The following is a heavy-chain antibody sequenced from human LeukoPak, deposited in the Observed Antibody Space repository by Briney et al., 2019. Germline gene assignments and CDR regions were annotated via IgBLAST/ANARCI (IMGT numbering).Heavy chain of an antibody. J-gene: IGHJ4*02. Sequence: GESLQISCKASGYSFTTYWIGWVRQMPGKGLEWMGFICPGDSDTRYSPSFQGQVTISADKSISTAYLQWGSLKASDTAMYYCARQAAISGPPIDFWGRGTLVTVSS. CDR1: GYSFTTYW. CDR3: ARQAAISGPPIDF. D-gene: IGHD2-2*01. CDR2: ICPGDSDT. V-gene: IGHV5-51*01.